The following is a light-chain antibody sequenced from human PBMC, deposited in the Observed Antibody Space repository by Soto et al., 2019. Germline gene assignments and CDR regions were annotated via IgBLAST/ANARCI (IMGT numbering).Light chain of an antibody. V-gene: IGKV3-20*01. Sequence: EIVLTQSPGTLSVSPGERATLSCRASQTISSNYLAWYQQKPGQAPSLLIYGTSSRATGIPDRFSGSGSGTDFTHTISSLDSEDSAIYYCQQYGSWTFGQGTTVEIK. CDR1: QTISSNY. CDR2: GTS. J-gene: IGKJ1*01. CDR3: QQYGSWT.